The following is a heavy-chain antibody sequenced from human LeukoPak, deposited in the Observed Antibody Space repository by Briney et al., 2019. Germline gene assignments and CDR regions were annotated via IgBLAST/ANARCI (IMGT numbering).Heavy chain of an antibody. D-gene: IGHD3-10*01. CDR1: GGTFSSYA. V-gene: IGHV1-69*05. CDR2: IIPIFGTA. J-gene: IGHJ4*02. CDR3: ATTGRVTMVRGVIPNVDY. Sequence: SVKVSCKASGGTFSSYAISWVRQAPGQGLEWMGRIIPIFGTANYAQKFQGRVTITTDESTSTAYMELSSLRSEDTAVYYCATTGRVTMVRGVIPNVDYWGQGTLVTVSS.